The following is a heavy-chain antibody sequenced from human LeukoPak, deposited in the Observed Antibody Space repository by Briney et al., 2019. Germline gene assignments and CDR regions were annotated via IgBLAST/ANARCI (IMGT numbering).Heavy chain of an antibody. D-gene: IGHD6-19*01. CDR1: GYSISSGYY. Sequence: PSETLSPTCTVSGYSISSGYYWGWIRQPPGKGLEWIGSIYHSGSTYYNPSLKSRVTISVDTSKNQFSLKLSSVTAADTAVYYCARVPVAGRAGGFDYWGQGTLVTVSS. J-gene: IGHJ4*02. CDR3: ARVPVAGRAGGFDY. CDR2: IYHSGST. V-gene: IGHV4-38-2*02.